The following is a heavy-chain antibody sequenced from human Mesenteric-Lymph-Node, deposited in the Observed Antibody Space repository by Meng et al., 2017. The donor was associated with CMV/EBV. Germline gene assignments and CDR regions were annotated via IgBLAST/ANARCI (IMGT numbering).Heavy chain of an antibody. Sequence: LTCAGYNGSFSDYYWSWIRQSPGQGLEWIGGVNHNGSTNYNASLKSRVTISADTSKSQFSLRLSAVTAADTAVYYCARNRFFWSGFDSWGQGTLVTVSS. CDR1: NGSFSDYY. D-gene: IGHD3-3*01. CDR2: VNHNGST. V-gene: IGHV4-34*01. J-gene: IGHJ4*02. CDR3: ARNRFFWSGFDS.